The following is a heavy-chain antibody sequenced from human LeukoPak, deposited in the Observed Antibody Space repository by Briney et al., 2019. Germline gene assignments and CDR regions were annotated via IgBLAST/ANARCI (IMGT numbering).Heavy chain of an antibody. D-gene: IGHD2-8*02. J-gene: IGHJ4*01. Sequence: PGGSLRLSCAASGFTLSAYVMHWVRQAPGKGLECVAVISNDGNDKYYGDSVKGRFSISRDNSKNTLYLQMSSLRTEDTAVYYCARDGGYTGGWTYGAGDYWGQGTLVTVSS. V-gene: IGHV3-30*04. CDR1: GFTLSAYV. CDR2: ISNDGNDK. CDR3: ARDGGYTGGWTYGAGDY.